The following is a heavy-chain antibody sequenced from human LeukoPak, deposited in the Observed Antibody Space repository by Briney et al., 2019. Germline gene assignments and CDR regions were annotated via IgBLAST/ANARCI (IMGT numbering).Heavy chain of an antibody. CDR2: ISSSSSTI. D-gene: IGHD3-3*01. Sequence: PGGSLRLSCVASGFTFSSYSMNWVRQAPGKGLEWVSYISSSSSTIYYADSVKGRFTISRDNAKNSLYLQMNSLRAEDTAVYYCARDPWSPDFWSGYYTEARKLDYWGQGTLVTVSS. V-gene: IGHV3-48*01. J-gene: IGHJ4*02. CDR3: ARDPWSPDFWSGYYTEARKLDY. CDR1: GFTFSSYS.